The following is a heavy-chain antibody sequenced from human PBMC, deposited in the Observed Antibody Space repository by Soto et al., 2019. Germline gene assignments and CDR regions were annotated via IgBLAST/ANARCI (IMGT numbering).Heavy chain of an antibody. CDR2: IHSDGSST. V-gene: IGHV3-74*01. Sequence: EVQLLESGGGLVQPGESLRLSCAASGFTFSYYWMHWVRQAPGMGLVWVSRIHSDGSSTTYADSVKERFTISRDNARNTLYLQMNSLRAEDTAVYYCARGDRGAFDLWGQGTVLTVSS. J-gene: IGHJ3*01. CDR1: GFTFSYYW. CDR3: ARGDRGAFDL.